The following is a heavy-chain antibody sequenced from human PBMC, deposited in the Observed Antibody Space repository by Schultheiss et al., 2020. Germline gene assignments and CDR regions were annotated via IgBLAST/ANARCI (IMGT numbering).Heavy chain of an antibody. V-gene: IGHV1-2*04. CDR3: ARVRSSSWECDY. CDR2: IIPNSGGT. CDR1: GGTFSSYT. Sequence: ASVKVSCKASGGTFSSYTISWVRQAPGQGLEWMGRIIPNSGGTNYAQKFQGWVTMTRDTSISTAYMELSRLRSDDTAVYYCARVRSSSWECDYWGQGTLGTVSS. J-gene: IGHJ4*02. D-gene: IGHD6-13*01.